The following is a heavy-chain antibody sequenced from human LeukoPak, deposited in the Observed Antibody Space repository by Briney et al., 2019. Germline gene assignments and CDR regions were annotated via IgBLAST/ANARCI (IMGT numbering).Heavy chain of an antibody. J-gene: IGHJ4*02. CDR3: AKDSAKKYDDY. D-gene: IGHD2/OR15-2a*01. CDR2: ISSSSSYI. CDR1: GFTFSSYS. V-gene: IGHV3-21*04. Sequence: KPGGSLRLSCAASGFTFSSYSMNWVRQAPGKGLEWVSSISSSSSYIYYADSVKGRFTISRDNSKNTLYLQMNSLRAEDTAVYYCAKDSAKKYDDYWGQGTLVTVSS.